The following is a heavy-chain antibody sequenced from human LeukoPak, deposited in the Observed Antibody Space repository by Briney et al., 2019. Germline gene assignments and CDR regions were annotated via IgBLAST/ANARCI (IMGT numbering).Heavy chain of an antibody. D-gene: IGHD2-2*01. Sequence: ASVKVSCKASGYTFTGYYMHWVRQAPGQGLEWMGWINPNSGGTNYAQKFQGRVTMTRDTSISTAYMELSRLRSDDTAVYYCASSGLRRYCSSTSCRENYYYYYGMDVWGQGTTVTVSS. CDR1: GYTFTGYY. CDR3: ASSGLRRYCSSTSCRENYYYYYGMDV. J-gene: IGHJ6*02. CDR2: INPNSGGT. V-gene: IGHV1-2*02.